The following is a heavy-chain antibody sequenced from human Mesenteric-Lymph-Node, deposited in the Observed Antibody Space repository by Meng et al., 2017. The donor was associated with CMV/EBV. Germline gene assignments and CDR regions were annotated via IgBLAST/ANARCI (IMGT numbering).Heavy chain of an antibody. CDR2: ISSSGSTI. CDR3: ARDGYDFWSGYLGMDV. J-gene: IGHJ6*02. D-gene: IGHD3-3*01. CDR1: GFTFSSYE. Sequence: GESLKISCAASGFTFSSYEMNWVRQAPGKGLEWVSYISSSGSTIYYADSVKGRFTISRDNAKNSLYLQMNSLRAEDTAVYYCARDGYDFWSGYLGMDVWGQGTTVTVSS. V-gene: IGHV3-48*03.